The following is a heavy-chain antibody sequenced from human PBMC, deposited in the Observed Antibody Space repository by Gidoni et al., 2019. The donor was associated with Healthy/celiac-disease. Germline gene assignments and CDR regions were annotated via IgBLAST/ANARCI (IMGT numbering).Heavy chain of an antibody. CDR1: GFTFDAYT. V-gene: IGHV3-43*01. CDR3: AKDTEYCSGGSCYYNWFDP. J-gene: IGHJ5*02. Sequence: EVQLVESGGVVVQPGGSLRLSCAASGFTFDAYTMPWVRHAPGKGLELVSLISWDGGSTYYADSVKGRFTISRDNSKNSLYLQMNSLRTEDTALYYCAKDTEYCSGGSCYYNWFDPWGQGTLVTVSS. D-gene: IGHD2-15*01. CDR2: ISWDGGST.